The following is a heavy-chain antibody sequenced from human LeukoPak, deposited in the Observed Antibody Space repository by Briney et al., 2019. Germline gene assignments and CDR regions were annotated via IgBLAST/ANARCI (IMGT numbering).Heavy chain of an antibody. CDR3: AKAGLGELLRFYD. D-gene: IGHD3-10*01. CDR1: GFTFSSYG. CDR2: IWFDGSDK. Sequence: GGSLRLSCAASGFTFSSYGMHWVRQAPGKGLEWVAVIWFDGSDKYYADSVKGRLTISRDNSKNTLYLQMNSLRPEDTAVYYCAKAGLGELLRFYDWGQGTLVTVSS. J-gene: IGHJ4*02. V-gene: IGHV3-30*02.